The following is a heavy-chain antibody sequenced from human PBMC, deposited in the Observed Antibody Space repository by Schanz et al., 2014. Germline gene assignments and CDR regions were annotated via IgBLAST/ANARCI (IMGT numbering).Heavy chain of an antibody. V-gene: IGHV3-48*01. CDR3: VRDSFFAFDY. J-gene: IGHJ4*02. CDR2: VSRSTPDI. D-gene: IGHD3-3*01. Sequence: EVQLLESGGGLVQPGGSLRLSCLASGFAFSSYGMNWLRQAPGKGLEWVSYVSRSTPDIYYADSVKGRFTMSRDNAKNSVFLQMNSLRAEDTAVYYCVRDSFFAFDYWGQGTLGTVSS. CDR1: GFAFSSYG.